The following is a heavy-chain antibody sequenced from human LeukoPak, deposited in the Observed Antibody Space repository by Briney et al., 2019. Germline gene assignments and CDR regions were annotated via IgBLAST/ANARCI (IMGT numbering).Heavy chain of an antibody. Sequence: PGGSLRLSCAASGFTFSSYAMNWVRQAPGKGLKWVAGIRGSGGSTNYADSVKGRFTISRDNSKNTLYLHMSSLRAEDTAVYFCAKRGVVIRVILVGFHKEAYYFDSWGQGALVTVSS. CDR1: GFTFSSYA. V-gene: IGHV3-23*01. J-gene: IGHJ4*02. CDR2: IRGSGGST. CDR3: AKRGVVIRVILVGFHKEAYYFDS. D-gene: IGHD3-22*01.